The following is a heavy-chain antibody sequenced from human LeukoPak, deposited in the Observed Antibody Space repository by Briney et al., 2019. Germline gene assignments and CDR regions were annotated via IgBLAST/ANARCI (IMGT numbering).Heavy chain of an antibody. J-gene: IGHJ4*02. CDR1: GFTFSSYS. V-gene: IGHV3-48*04. D-gene: IGHD5-12*01. Sequence: PGGSLRLSCAASGFTFSSYSMNWVRQAPGKGLEWVSYISSSSLTIYYADSVKGRFSISRDNAKNSLYLQMNSLTAEDTAVYYCARDRMGGYSGSNDFWGQGILVTVSS. CDR2: ISSSSLTI. CDR3: ARDRMGGYSGSNDF.